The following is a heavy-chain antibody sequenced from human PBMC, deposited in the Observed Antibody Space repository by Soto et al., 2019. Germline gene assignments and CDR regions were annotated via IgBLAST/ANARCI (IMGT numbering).Heavy chain of an antibody. V-gene: IGHV3-23*01. J-gene: IGHJ4*02. CDR1: GFSFSSYA. D-gene: IGHD6-13*01. Sequence: GGSLRLSCAASGFSFSSYAMSWVRQAPGMGLEWVSAISGSGGGTYYADSVKGRFTISRDNSKNTLSLQMNSLRAEDTAVYYCATFPRITTVGTFDYWGQGTLVTVSS. CDR2: ISGSGGGT. CDR3: ATFPRITTVGTFDY.